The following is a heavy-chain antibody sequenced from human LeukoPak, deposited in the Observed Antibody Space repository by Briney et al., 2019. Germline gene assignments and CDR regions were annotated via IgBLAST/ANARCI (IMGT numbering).Heavy chain of an antibody. V-gene: IGHV4-4*07. CDR3: AREPHSIYYYYMDV. CDR2: IYTSGST. Sequence: SETLSLTCTVSGGSISSYYWSWIRQPAGKGLEWIGRIYTSGSTNYNPSLKSRVTMSVDTSKNQFSLKLSSVTAADTAVYYCAREPHSIYYYYMDVWGKGTTVTISS. CDR1: GGSISSYY. J-gene: IGHJ6*03.